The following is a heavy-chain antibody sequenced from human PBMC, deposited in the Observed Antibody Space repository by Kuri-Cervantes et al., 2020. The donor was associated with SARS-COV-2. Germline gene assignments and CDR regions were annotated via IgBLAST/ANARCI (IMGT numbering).Heavy chain of an antibody. V-gene: IGHV1-46*01. D-gene: IGHD5-24*01. Sequence: ASVKVSCKASGGTFSSYTISWVRQAPGQGLEWMGMINPSGGSTIYAQKFQGRVTMTRDTSTSTLYMELSSLRSEDTAVYYCARVAQMATITGFDYWGQGTLVTVSS. CDR1: GGTFSSYT. CDR2: INPSGGST. J-gene: IGHJ4*02. CDR3: ARVAQMATITGFDY.